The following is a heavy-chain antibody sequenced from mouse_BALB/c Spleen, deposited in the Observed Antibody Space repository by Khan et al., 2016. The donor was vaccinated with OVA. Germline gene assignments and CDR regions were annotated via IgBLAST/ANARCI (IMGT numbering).Heavy chain of an antibody. CDR1: GYTFTDFA. J-gene: IGHJ3*01. D-gene: IGHD1-3*01. CDR3: VRGSGNFRFAY. Sequence: QVQLQQSGAELVRPGVSVKISCKGSGYTFTDFAMHWVKQSHGKSLEWIGVISTYYGDATYNQKFKGKATMTVDKPSSTAYMELARLTSEVSAIYYCVRGSGNFRFAYWGQGTLVTVSA. V-gene: IGHV1S137*01. CDR2: ISTYYGDA.